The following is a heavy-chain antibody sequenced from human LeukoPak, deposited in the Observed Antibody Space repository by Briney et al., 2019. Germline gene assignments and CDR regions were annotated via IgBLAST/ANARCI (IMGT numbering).Heavy chain of an antibody. CDR3: ARYPRYGDVP. CDR2: INHSGST. J-gene: IGHJ5*02. D-gene: IGHD4-17*01. Sequence: SETLSLTCAVYGGSFSGYYWSWIRQPPGKGLEWIGEINHSGSTNYNPSLKSRVTISVDTSKNQFSLKLSSVTAADTAVYYCARYPRYGDVPWGQGTLVTVSS. CDR1: GGSFSGYY. V-gene: IGHV4-34*01.